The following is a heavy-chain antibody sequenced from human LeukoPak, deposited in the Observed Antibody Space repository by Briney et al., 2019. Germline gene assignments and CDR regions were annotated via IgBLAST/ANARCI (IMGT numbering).Heavy chain of an antibody. J-gene: IGHJ4*02. Sequence: SETLSLTCTVSGGSISSYYWSWIRQPPGKGLEWIGYIYYSGSTNYNPSLKSRVTISVDTSKNQFSLKLSSVTAADTAVYYCARARGVDRSNGHKYYFDYWGQGTLVTVSS. CDR1: GGSISSYY. CDR2: IYYSGST. D-gene: IGHD3-3*01. V-gene: IGHV4-59*12. CDR3: ARARGVDRSNGHKYYFDY.